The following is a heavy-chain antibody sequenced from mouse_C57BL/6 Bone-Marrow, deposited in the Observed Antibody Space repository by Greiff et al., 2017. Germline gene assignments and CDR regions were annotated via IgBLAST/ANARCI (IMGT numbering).Heavy chain of an antibody. Sequence: QVQLKESGPGLVQPSQSLSITCTVSGFSLTSYGVHWVRQSPGKGLEWLGVIWSGGSTDYNAAFISRRSISKDNSKSKVFFKMISLQADDTAIYYCAIHYYWPWFAYWGQGTLVTVSA. CDR1: GFSLTSYG. D-gene: IGHD1-2*01. J-gene: IGHJ3*01. V-gene: IGHV2-2*01. CDR3: AIHYYWPWFAY. CDR2: IWSGGST.